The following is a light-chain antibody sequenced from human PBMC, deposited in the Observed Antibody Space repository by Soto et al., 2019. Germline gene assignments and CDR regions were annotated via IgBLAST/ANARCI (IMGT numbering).Light chain of an antibody. CDR2: EGS. CDR3: CSYSGSSTLYVV. J-gene: IGLJ2*01. CDR1: SSDVGSYNL. Sequence: QSALTQPASVSGSPGQSITISCTGTSSDVGSYNLVSWYQQHPGKAPKLMIYEGSKRPSGVSNRFSGSKSGNTASLTISGLQAEDADDYYCCSYSGSSTLYVVFGGGTKLTVL. V-gene: IGLV2-23*01.